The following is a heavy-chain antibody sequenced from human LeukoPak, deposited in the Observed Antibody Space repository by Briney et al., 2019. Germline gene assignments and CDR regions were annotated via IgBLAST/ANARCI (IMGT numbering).Heavy chain of an antibody. V-gene: IGHV1-2*04. D-gene: IGHD3-3*01. J-gene: IGHJ6*02. CDR1: EYTLTELS. CDR3: ARGQGGFLEWLSPQYYYYYYGMDV. CDR2: INPNSGGT. Sequence: ASVKVSCKVSEYTLTELSMHWVRQAPGQGLEWMGWINPNSGGTNYAQKFQGWVTMTRDTSISTAYMELSRLRSDDTAVYYCARGQGGFLEWLSPQYYYYYYGMDVWGQGTTVTVSS.